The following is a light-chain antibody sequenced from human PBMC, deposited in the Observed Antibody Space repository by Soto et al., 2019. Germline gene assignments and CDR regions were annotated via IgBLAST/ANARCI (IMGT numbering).Light chain of an antibody. CDR3: QQYSSSPPRT. V-gene: IGKV3-20*01. Sequence: EIVLTQSPGTLSLSPGERATLSCRASQSVSSNYLAWYQQKPGQAPRLLIYGASSRATGIPDRFSGSVSGTDFTLTISRLEPEDFAVYYCQQYSSSPPRTFGQGTKVEIK. J-gene: IGKJ1*01. CDR1: QSVSSNY. CDR2: GAS.